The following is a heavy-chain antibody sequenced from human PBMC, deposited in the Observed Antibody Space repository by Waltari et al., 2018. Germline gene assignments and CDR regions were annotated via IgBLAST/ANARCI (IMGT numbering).Heavy chain of an antibody. Sequence: QVHLVQSGAEVRQPGASVKVSCKAFGDTVISHGISWVRQAPGQGLEWMGWISGYSGNTNYAQRLQDRLTMTTDTSAIIAYMELRSLRSDDTAVYYCARGGLTMATIDYWGQGTLVTVSS. CDR3: ARGGLTMATIDY. J-gene: IGHJ4*02. CDR1: GDTVISHG. D-gene: IGHD3-10*01. CDR2: ISGYSGNT. V-gene: IGHV1-18*01.